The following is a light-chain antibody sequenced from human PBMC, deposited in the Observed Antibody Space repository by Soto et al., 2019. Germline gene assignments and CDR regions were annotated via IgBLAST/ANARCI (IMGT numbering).Light chain of an antibody. CDR1: NIGYKT. V-gene: IGLV3-21*02. J-gene: IGLJ2*01. CDR2: DDS. Sequence: SYELTQPPSVSVAPGQTATFICGGDNIGYKTVHWYQQRPGQAPVLVVYDDSGRPSGIPERFSGSNSGNTATLTINRVEAGDEADYYCQVWDSGSDLFGGGTQLTVL. CDR3: QVWDSGSDL.